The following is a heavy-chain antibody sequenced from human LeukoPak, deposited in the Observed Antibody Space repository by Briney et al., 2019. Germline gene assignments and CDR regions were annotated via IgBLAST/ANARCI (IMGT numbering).Heavy chain of an antibody. Sequence: SVKVSCKASGGSFSNYGMNWVRQAPGQGLEWMGGIIPMFGRTIYAQKFQGRVTISADESTSTAYMELSSLRSEDTAVYYCASSVTTATYYYYSLHVGGKGTTVTISS. D-gene: IGHD4-17*01. CDR1: GGSFSNYG. CDR2: IIPMFGRT. CDR3: ASSVTTATYYYYSLHV. V-gene: IGHV1-69*13. J-gene: IGHJ6*03.